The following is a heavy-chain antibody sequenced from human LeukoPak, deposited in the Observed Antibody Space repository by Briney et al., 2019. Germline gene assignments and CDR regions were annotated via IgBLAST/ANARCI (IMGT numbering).Heavy chain of an antibody. CDR1: GFTFDDYG. CDR2: INWNGGST. CDR3: ARTSRTSSGYYFDY. V-gene: IGHV3-20*04. J-gene: IGHJ4*02. D-gene: IGHD3-22*01. Sequence: GGSLRLSCAASGFTFDDYGMSWVRQVPGKGLEWVSSINWNGGSTYYADSVKGRFTISRDNSKNTLYLQMNSLRAEDTAVYYCARTSRTSSGYYFDYWGQGTLVTVSS.